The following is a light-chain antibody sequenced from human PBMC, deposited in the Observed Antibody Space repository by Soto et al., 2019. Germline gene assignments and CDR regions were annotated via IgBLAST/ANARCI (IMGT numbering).Light chain of an antibody. Sequence: QSALTQSASVSGSPGQSITISCTGTSSDIGGYNYVSWYQQHPDKAPKLMIFEVSNRPSGVSNRFSGSKSCNTSSLTISGLLPEDEAYYYCSSYTTSSTVAFGGVTKLTFL. V-gene: IGLV2-14*01. CDR1: SSDIGGYNY. CDR2: EVS. CDR3: SSYTTSSTVA. J-gene: IGLJ2*01.